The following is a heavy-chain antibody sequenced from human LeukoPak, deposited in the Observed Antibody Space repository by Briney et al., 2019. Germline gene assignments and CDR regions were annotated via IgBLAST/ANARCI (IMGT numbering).Heavy chain of an antibody. D-gene: IGHD4-17*01. Sequence: GGSLRLSCAASGFTFSSYAMHWVRQAPGKGLEWVAVISYDGSNKYYADSVKGRFTISRDNSKNTLYLQMNSLRAEDTAVYYCARLTPDYGDYSPFDYWGQGTLVTVSS. CDR2: ISYDGSNK. CDR1: GFTFSSYA. J-gene: IGHJ4*02. V-gene: IGHV3-30-3*01. CDR3: ARLTPDYGDYSPFDY.